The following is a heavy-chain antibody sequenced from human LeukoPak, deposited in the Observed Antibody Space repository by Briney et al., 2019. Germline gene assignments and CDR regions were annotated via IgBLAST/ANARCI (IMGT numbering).Heavy chain of an antibody. V-gene: IGHV3-30-3*01. Sequence: GGSLRLSCAVSGFTFSSYAVHWVRQAPGKGLEWVAVISYDGNNKYYADSVKGRFTISRDNSKNTLYLQMNSLRPEDTAVYYCAGDHSDWSWGQGTLVTVSS. CDR3: AGDHSDWS. J-gene: IGHJ5*02. CDR1: GFTFSSYA. D-gene: IGHD6-19*01. CDR2: ISYDGNNK.